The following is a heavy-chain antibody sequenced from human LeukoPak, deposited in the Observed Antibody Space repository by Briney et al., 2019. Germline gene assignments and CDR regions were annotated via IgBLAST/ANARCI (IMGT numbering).Heavy chain of an antibody. CDR2: IWYDGSNK. J-gene: IGHJ4*02. V-gene: IGHV3-33*08. Sequence: PGGSLRLSCAASGFTFSSYGMHWVRQAPGKGLEWVAVIWYDGSNKYYADSVKGRFTISRDNSKNTLHLQMNSLRAEDTAVYYCASIPRGYSGYDFYYFDYWGQGTLVTVSS. CDR3: ASIPRGYSGYDFYYFDY. D-gene: IGHD5-12*01. CDR1: GFTFSSYG.